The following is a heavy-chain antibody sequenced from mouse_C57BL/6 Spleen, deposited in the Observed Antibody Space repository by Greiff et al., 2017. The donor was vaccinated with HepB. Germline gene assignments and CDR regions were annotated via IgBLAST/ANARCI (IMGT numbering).Heavy chain of an antibody. J-gene: IGHJ4*01. Sequence: VQLQQPGAELVKPGASVKLSCKASGYTFTSYWMHWVKQRPGQGLEWIGMIHPNSGSTNYNEKFKSKATLTVDKSSSTAYMQLSSLTSEDSAVYYCARDPVITGAMDYWGQGTSVTVSS. V-gene: IGHV1-64*01. CDR2: IHPNSGST. CDR3: ARDPVITGAMDY. CDR1: GYTFTSYW.